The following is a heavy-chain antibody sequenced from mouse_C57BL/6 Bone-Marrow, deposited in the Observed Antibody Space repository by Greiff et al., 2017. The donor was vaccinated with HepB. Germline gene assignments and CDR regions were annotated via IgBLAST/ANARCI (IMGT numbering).Heavy chain of an antibody. V-gene: IGHV1-69*01. CDR3: ARGTYYGSSYYFDY. D-gene: IGHD1-1*01. CDR2: IDPSDSYT. CDR1: GYTFTSYW. J-gene: IGHJ2*01. Sequence: QVQLQQPGAELVMPGASVKLSCKASGYTFTSYWMHWVKQRPGQGLEWIGEIDPSDSYTNYNQKFKGKSTLTVDKSSSTAYMQLSSLTSEDSAVYYCARGTYYGSSYYFDYWGQGTTLTVSS.